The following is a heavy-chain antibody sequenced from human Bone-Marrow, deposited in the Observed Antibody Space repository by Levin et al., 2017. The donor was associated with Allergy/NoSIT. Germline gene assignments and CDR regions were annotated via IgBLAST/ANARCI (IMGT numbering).Heavy chain of an antibody. Sequence: ASVKVSCKASGGTFSSNLFSWVRQAPGEGLEWMGEIIPVFKTTHYAQKFQGRVTITADESTSTAFMELTSLRSEDAAIYYCATGLFASSSQYFDLWGQGTKVTVSS. D-gene: IGHD3-9*01. CDR1: GGTFSSNL. J-gene: IGHJ4*02. CDR2: IIPVFKTT. CDR3: ATGLFASSSQYFDL. V-gene: IGHV1-69*13.